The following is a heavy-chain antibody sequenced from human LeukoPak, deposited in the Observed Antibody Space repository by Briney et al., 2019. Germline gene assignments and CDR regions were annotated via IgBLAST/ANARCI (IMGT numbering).Heavy chain of an antibody. V-gene: IGHV4-34*01. CDR2: INHSGST. D-gene: IGHD3-10*01. J-gene: IGHJ6*02. CDR3: ARGVYGSGNYYQDYYYYGMDV. CDR1: GGSFSGYY. Sequence: SETLSLTCAVYGGSFSGYYWSWIRQPPGKGLEWIGEINHSGSTNYNPSLKSRVTISVDTSKNQFSLKLSSVTAADTAVYYCARGVYGSGNYYQDYYYYGMDVWGQGTTVTVSS.